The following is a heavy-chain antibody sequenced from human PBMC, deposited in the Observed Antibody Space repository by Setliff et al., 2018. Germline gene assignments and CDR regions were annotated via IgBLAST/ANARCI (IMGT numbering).Heavy chain of an antibody. J-gene: IGHJ6*03. Sequence: GSLRLSCAASGFTFSSYAMHWVREAPGKGLEWVAVISYDGSNKYYTDSVKGRFTISRDNSKNTLYLQMNSLRVEATAVYYCAKDNAYNSSGYYYYYYMDVWGKGTTVTVSS. CDR3: AKDNAYNSSGYYYYYYMDV. V-gene: IGHV3-30*04. D-gene: IGHD6-13*01. CDR2: ISYDGSNK. CDR1: GFTFSSYA.